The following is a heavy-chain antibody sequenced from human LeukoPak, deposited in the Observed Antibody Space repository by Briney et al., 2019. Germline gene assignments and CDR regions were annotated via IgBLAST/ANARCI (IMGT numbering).Heavy chain of an antibody. CDR2: LSGGGGDT. J-gene: IGHJ4*02. CDR1: GFTFCSYA. CDR3: SKARYYDSRRAYDY. D-gene: IGHD3-22*01. V-gene: IGHV3-23*01. Sequence: PGGSLRLSCAASGFTFCSYAMSWVRQAPGKGPEWVSSLSGGGGDTYYADSVNGRFTISRDNSKKTLYLQMNSLRAEDTAVYYCSKARYYDSRRAYDYWGQGTLVTVSS.